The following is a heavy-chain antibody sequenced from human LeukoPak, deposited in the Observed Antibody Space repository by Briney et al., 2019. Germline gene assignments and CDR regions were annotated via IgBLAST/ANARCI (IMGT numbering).Heavy chain of an antibody. CDR1: GFTFRTFW. V-gene: IGHV3-74*01. D-gene: IGHD6-19*01. CDR2: ISGDGNTT. J-gene: IGHJ3*02. CDR3: TTAPIAVAGARRPVDDAFDI. Sequence: GGSLRLSCTASGFTFRTFWMHWVRQPPGKGLVWVSRISGDGNTTDYADSVKGRFTISRDNAKNTVYLQMNSLKTEDTAVYYCTTAPIAVAGARRPVDDAFDIWGQGTMVTVSS.